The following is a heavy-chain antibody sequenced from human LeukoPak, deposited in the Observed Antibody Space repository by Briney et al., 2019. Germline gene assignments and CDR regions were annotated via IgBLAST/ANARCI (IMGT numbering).Heavy chain of an antibody. CDR2: ISGSGGST. CDR1: GFTFSSYA. D-gene: IGHD4-23*01. J-gene: IGHJ3*02. V-gene: IGHV3-23*01. CDR3: ARGGPGYGGYDAFDI. Sequence: PGGSLRLSCAASGFTFSSYAMSWVRQAPGKGLEWVSAISGSGGSTYYADSVKGRFTIARDNSKNTLYLQMNSLRAEDTAVYYCARGGPGYGGYDAFDIWGQGTMVTVSS.